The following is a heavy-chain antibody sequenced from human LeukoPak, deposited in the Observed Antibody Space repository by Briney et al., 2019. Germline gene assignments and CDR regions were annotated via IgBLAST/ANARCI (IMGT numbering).Heavy chain of an antibody. Sequence: GGSLRLSCAASGFTFSTYWMHWVRQAPGKGLVWVSRTNSDGSRTDYADSVKGRFTISRDNAENTLYLQMNSLRVEDTAVYYCARDRGINMVRGVIDYWGQGTLVTVSS. CDR1: GFTFSTYW. CDR2: TNSDGSRT. J-gene: IGHJ4*02. V-gene: IGHV3-74*01. D-gene: IGHD3-10*01. CDR3: ARDRGINMVRGVIDY.